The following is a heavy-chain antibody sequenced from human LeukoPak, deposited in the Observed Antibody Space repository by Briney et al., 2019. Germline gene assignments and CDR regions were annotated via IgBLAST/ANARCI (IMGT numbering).Heavy chain of an antibody. Sequence: PGGSLRLSCAASGLTFSSNAMSWVRQAPGKGLEWVSAISRCGGSTYYADSVKGRFTISRDNSKNTLYLQMNSLRAEDTAVYYCAKDQYSSGWYNYWGQGTLVTVSS. J-gene: IGHJ4*02. CDR3: AKDQYSSGWYNY. D-gene: IGHD6-19*01. CDR1: GLTFSSNA. CDR2: ISRCGGST. V-gene: IGHV3-23*01.